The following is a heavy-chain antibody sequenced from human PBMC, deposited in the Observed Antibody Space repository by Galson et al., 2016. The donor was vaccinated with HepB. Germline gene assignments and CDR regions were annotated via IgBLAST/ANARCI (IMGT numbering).Heavy chain of an antibody. Sequence: SLRLSCAASGFSISIYSMNWVRQAPGKGLEWVSAISCSGTGTSYTDSVKGRFTISRDNSKNTLYLQMNSLRAEDAAVYYCAKISPGGYNCGWGGSFDIWGRGTMVTVSS. CDR1: GFSISIYS. D-gene: IGHD6-19*01. CDR2: ISCSGTGT. CDR3: AKISPGGYNCGWGGSFDI. J-gene: IGHJ3*02. V-gene: IGHV3-23*01.